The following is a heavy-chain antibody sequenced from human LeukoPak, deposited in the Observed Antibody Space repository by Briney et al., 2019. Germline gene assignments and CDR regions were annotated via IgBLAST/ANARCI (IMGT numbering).Heavy chain of an antibody. CDR3: AREGGSYRWGAFDI. Sequence: SVKVSCKASGGTFSSYAISWVRQAPGQGLEWMGGIIPIFGTANYAQKFQGRVTITADKSTSTAYMELSSLRSEDTAVYYCAREGGSYRWGAFDIWGQGTMVTVSS. V-gene: IGHV1-69*06. CDR1: GGTFSSYA. D-gene: IGHD4-23*01. J-gene: IGHJ3*02. CDR2: IIPIFGTA.